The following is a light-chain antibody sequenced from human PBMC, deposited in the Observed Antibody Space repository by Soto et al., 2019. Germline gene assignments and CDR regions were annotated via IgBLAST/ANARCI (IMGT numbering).Light chain of an antibody. CDR2: RNN. CDR3: AAWDDSLSGVV. CDR1: SSNIGSNY. J-gene: IGLJ2*01. V-gene: IGLV1-47*01. Sequence: QLVLTQPPSASGTPGQRVTISCSGSSSNIGSNYVFWYQHLPGTAHKLLIYRNNQRPSGVPDRFSGSKSGTSASLAISGLRSEDETDYYCAAWDDSLSGVVFGGGTKVTVL.